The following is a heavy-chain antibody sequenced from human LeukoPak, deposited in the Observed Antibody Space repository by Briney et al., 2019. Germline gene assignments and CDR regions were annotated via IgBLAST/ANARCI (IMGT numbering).Heavy chain of an antibody. J-gene: IGHJ5*02. Sequence: SETLTLTCAVYGGSFSGYYWSWIRQPPGKGLEWIGEINHSGSTNYNPSLKSRVTISVDTSKNQFSLKLSSVTAADTAVYYCARGRYRFDPWGQGTLVTVSS. CDR3: ARGRYRFDP. V-gene: IGHV4-34*01. CDR1: GGSFSGYY. D-gene: IGHD5-18*01. CDR2: INHSGST.